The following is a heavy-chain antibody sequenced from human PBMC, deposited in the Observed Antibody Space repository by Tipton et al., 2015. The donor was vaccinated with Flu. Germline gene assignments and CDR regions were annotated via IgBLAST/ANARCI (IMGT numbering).Heavy chain of an antibody. J-gene: IGHJ6*02. Sequence: QVQLVQSGAEVKKPGASVKVSCKASGYTFTSYGISWVRQAPGQGLEWMGWISAYNGNTNYAQKLQGRVTMTTDTSTSTAYMELRSLRSDDPALYYCARELGVGATSRGYYYGMDVWGQGTTVTVSS. V-gene: IGHV1-18*01. CDR2: ISAYNGNT. D-gene: IGHD1-26*01. CDR3: ARELGVGATSRGYYYGMDV. CDR1: GYTFTSYG.